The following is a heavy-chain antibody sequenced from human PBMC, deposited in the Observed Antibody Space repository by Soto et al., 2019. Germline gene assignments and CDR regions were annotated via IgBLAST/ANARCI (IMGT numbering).Heavy chain of an antibody. V-gene: IGHV3-53*01. CDR2: IYSGGST. CDR1: GFTVSSNY. CDR3: ARGRGVTIFRVVIPYYYGMDV. D-gene: IGHD3-3*01. Sequence: GGSLRLSCAASGFTVSSNYMSWVRQAPGKGLEWVSVIYSGGSTYYADSVKGRFTISRDNSKNTLYLQMNSLRAEDTAVHYCARGRGVTIFRVVIPYYYGMDVWGQGTTVTVSS. J-gene: IGHJ6*02.